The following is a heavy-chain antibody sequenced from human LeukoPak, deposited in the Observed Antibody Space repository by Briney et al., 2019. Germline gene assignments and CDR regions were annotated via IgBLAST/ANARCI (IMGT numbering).Heavy chain of an antibody. Sequence: ASVKVSCKASGYTFTSYDINWVRQATGQGLEWMGWMNPNSGNTGYAQKFQGRVTMTRNTSISTAYMELSSLRSEDTAVYYCARVHYDTPNDAFDIWGQGTMVTVSS. CDR3: ARVHYDTPNDAFDI. CDR2: MNPNSGNT. D-gene: IGHD3-9*01. CDR1: GYTFTSYD. V-gene: IGHV1-8*01. J-gene: IGHJ3*02.